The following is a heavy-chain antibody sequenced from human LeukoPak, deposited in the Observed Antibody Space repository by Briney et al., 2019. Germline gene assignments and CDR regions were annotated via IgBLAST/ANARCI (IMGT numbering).Heavy chain of an antibody. CDR1: GYSISSGYY. V-gene: IGHV4-38-2*02. Sequence: SETLSLTCTVSGYSISSGYYWGWIRQPPGKGLEWIGSICHSGSTYYNPSLKSRVTISVDTSKNQFSLKLSSVTAADTAVYYCAGIAVITGAFDYWGQGTLVTVSS. D-gene: IGHD3-22*01. CDR2: ICHSGST. CDR3: AGIAVITGAFDY. J-gene: IGHJ4*02.